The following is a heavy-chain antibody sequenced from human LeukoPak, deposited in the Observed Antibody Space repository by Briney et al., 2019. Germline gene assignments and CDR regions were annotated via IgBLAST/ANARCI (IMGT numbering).Heavy chain of an antibody. CDR2: INHSGST. D-gene: IGHD2-15*01. CDR3: ARHWEGDCSGGSCYSSG. Sequence: SETLSLTCAVYGGSFSGYYWSWIRQPPGKGLEWIGEINHSGSTNYNPSLKSRVTISVDTSKNQFSLKLSSVTAADTAVYYCARHWEGDCSGGSCYSSGWGQGTLVTVSS. J-gene: IGHJ4*02. CDR1: GGSFSGYY. V-gene: IGHV4-34*01.